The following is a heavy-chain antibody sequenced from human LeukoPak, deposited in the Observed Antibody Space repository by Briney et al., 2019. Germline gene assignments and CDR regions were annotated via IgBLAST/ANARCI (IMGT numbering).Heavy chain of an antibody. CDR3: AREISVAGAYYYYGMDV. V-gene: IGHV3-48*03. D-gene: IGHD6-19*01. J-gene: IGHJ6*04. Sequence: GGSLRLSCAASGFTFSSYEMNWVRQAPGKGLEWVSYISSSGSTMYYADSVKGRFTISRDNAKKSLYLQMNSLRAEDTAVYYCAREISVAGAYYYYGMDVWRKGTTVTVSS. CDR1: GFTFSSYE. CDR2: ISSSGSTM.